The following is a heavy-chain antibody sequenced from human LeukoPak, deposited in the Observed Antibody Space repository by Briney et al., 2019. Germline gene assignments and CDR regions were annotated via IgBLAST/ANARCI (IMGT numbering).Heavy chain of an antibody. CDR2: ISGSGGST. CDR1: GFTFSSYA. J-gene: IGHJ4*02. V-gene: IGHV3-23*01. CDR3: AKSTRGTTVVTGFDY. Sequence: PGGSLRLSCAASGFTFSSYAMSWVRQAPGKGLEWVSAISGSGGSTYYADSVKGRFTISRDNSKNTLYLQMNSLRAEDTAVYYCAKSTRGTTVVTGFDYWGQGTLVTVSS. D-gene: IGHD4-23*01.